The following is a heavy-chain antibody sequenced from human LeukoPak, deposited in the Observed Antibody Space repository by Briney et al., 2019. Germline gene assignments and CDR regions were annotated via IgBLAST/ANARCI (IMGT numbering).Heavy chain of an antibody. CDR2: TYYRSKWYN. D-gene: IGHD4-23*01. CDR3: ARSGGHDAFDI. Sequence: SQTLSLTYAISGDSVFIYSAAWSWVRQSPSRGLEWLGRTYYRSKWYNDYAVSVKSRITINPDTSKNQFSLQLTSVTPEDTAVYYCARSGGHDAFDIWGQGTMVTVSS. J-gene: IGHJ3*02. V-gene: IGHV6-1*01. CDR1: GDSVFIYSAA.